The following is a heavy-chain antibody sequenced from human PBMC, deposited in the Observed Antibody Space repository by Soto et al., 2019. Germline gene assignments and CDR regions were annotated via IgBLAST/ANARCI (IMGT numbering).Heavy chain of an antibody. CDR3: ARGRCTTNGGRTYCSYMDV. D-gene: IGHD2-2*01. CDR1: GFDSGIYT. CDR2: ISSSGTYI. Sequence: GGSLRLSCEASGFDSGIYTMKWVRQAPGKGLEWVSSISSSGTYIYYADSVKGRFTNSRDNAKSSLSLQMHSLRADDTGAYYCARGRCTTNGGRTYCSYMDVWGKGTTVTVSS. J-gene: IGHJ6*03. V-gene: IGHV3-21*01.